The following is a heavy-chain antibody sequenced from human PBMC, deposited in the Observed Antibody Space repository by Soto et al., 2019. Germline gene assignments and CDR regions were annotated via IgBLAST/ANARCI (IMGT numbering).Heavy chain of an antibody. CDR3: ARALKGRITMVRGVTEFDY. CDR2: ISSSSSYI. V-gene: IGHV3-21*01. D-gene: IGHD3-10*01. CDR1: GFTFSSYS. Sequence: PGGSLRLSCAASGFTFSSYSMNWVRQAPGKGLEWVSSISSSSSYIYYADSVKGRFTISRDNAKNSLYLQMNSLRAEDTAVYYCARALKGRITMVRGVTEFDYWGQGTLVTAPQ. J-gene: IGHJ4*02.